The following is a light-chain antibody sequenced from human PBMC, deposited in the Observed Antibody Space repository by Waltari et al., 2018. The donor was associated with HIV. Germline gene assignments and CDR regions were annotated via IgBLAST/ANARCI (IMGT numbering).Light chain of an antibody. CDR3: SSYTSTNSLYF. Sequence: QSALTQPASVSGSPGQSITISCIGSSSDVGGYNYVSWYQQHPGKAPKLMIYDASNRPSGVSIRLSGAKSGNTASLTISGLQAEDEADYYGSSYTSTNSLYFFGTGTKVTVL. CDR2: DAS. CDR1: SSDVGGYNY. J-gene: IGLJ1*01. V-gene: IGLV2-14*01.